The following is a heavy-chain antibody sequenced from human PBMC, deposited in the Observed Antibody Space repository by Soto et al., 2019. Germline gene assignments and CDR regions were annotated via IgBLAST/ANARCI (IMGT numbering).Heavy chain of an antibody. Sequence: SDTLSLTCTVSGYSINSIPYSWAWISQPPGKVLEWIGTFYYSGSTYYNPSLESRVTISVDTSKNQFSLKVSSVTAADTAVYYCARLGGYCTITSCYGYYGMDVWGQGTTVT. V-gene: IGHV4-39*01. D-gene: IGHD2-2*01. CDR2: FYYSGST. CDR1: GYSINSIPYS. J-gene: IGHJ6*02. CDR3: ARLGGYCTITSCYGYYGMDV.